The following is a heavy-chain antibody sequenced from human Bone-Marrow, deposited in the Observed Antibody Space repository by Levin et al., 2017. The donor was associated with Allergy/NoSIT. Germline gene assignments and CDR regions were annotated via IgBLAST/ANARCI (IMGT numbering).Heavy chain of an antibody. Sequence: GGSLRLSCVGSGFTFSRYAMSWVRQAPGRGLEWVASVNNGGNAYYGDSVKGRFTVSRDNSRNTLDLQMNSLRDDDTAIYYCAKDHPSGGWPAFDYWSQGTRVGVSS. D-gene: IGHD2-15*01. CDR3: AKDHPSGGWPAFDY. V-gene: IGHV3-23*01. CDR1: GFTFSRYA. CDR2: VNNGGNA. J-gene: IGHJ4*02.